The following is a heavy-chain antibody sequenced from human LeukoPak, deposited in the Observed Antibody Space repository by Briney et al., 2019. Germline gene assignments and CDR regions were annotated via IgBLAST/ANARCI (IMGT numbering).Heavy chain of an antibody. V-gene: IGHV4-34*01. D-gene: IGHD6-19*01. Sequence: SETLSLTCAVYGGSFSGYYWSWIRQPPGKGLEWIGEINHSGSTNYNPSLKSRVTISVDTSRNQFSLQLNSVTPEDTAVYYCAGGWREFDCWGQGILVTVSS. CDR2: INHSGST. CDR3: AGGWREFDC. CDR1: GGSFSGYY. J-gene: IGHJ4*02.